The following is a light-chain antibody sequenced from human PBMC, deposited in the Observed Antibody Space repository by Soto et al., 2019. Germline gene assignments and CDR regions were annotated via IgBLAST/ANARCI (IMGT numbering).Light chain of an antibody. V-gene: IGLV2-14*01. CDR3: SSYTNSNTYV. CDR2: EVS. J-gene: IGLJ1*01. CDR1: SSDVGAYNY. Sequence: QSVLTQPASVSGYPGQSITISCTGRSSDVGAYNYVSWFQQHPGKAPKFMIYEVSNRPSGVSNRFSGSKSGNTASLTVSGLQAEDEADYYCSSYTNSNTYVFGNGTKVTVL.